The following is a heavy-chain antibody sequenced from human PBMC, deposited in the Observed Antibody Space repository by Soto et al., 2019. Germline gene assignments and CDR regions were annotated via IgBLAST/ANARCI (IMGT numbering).Heavy chain of an antibody. J-gene: IGHJ4*02. CDR3: AILGSGWVFDY. Sequence: SETLSLTCTVSGGSISSYYWSWIRQPPGKGLEWIGYIYYSGSTNYNPSLKSRVTISVDTSKNQFSLKLSSVTAADTAVYYCAILGSGWVFDYWGQGTLVTVSS. D-gene: IGHD6-19*01. CDR2: IYYSGST. CDR1: GGSISSYY. V-gene: IGHV4-59*08.